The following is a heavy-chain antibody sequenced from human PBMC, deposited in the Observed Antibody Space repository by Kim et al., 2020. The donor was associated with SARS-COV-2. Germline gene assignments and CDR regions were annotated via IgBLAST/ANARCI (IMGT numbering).Heavy chain of an antibody. J-gene: IGHJ6*02. D-gene: IGHD3-16*02. CDR1: GGTFSSYA. CDR3: ARASLLGGGVIAPLMDV. CDR2: IIPIFGTA. V-gene: IGHV1-69*13. Sequence: SVKVSCKASGGTFSSYAISWVRQAPGQGLEWMGGIIPIFGTANYAQKFQGRVTITADESTSTAYMELSSLRSEDTAVYYCARASLLGGGVIAPLMDVWGQGTTVTVSS.